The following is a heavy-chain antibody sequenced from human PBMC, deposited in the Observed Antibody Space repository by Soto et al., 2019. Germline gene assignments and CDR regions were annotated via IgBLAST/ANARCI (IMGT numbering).Heavy chain of an antibody. V-gene: IGHV3-23*01. D-gene: IGHD3-3*01. CDR1: WFTCGDLG. CDR2: ISGTGDGI. CDR3: AKAIYYNFWSGSYQYYYYMDV. J-gene: IGHJ6*03. Sequence: TWGLPRPWKGAVWFTCGDLGIRRVLPAQGKGLEGVSSISGTGDGIYYADSVKGRFTISRDNSKNTLYLQMSSLRADDTAVYHCAKAIYYNFWSGSYQYYYYMDVWGNGTTVTGSS.